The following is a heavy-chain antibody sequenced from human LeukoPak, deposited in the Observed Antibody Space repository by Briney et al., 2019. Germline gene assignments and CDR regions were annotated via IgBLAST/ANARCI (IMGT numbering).Heavy chain of an antibody. CDR3: AKVLLGDRGAFDI. D-gene: IGHD3-16*01. J-gene: IGHJ3*02. Sequence: PGGSLRLSCAASGFTFSDYTMNWVRQAPGKGLEWVSSISSSSSYIYYADSVKGRFTISRDNAKNSLFLQMNSLRAEDTAVYYCAKVLLGDRGAFDIWGQGTMVTVSS. V-gene: IGHV3-21*04. CDR1: GFTFSDYT. CDR2: ISSSSSYI.